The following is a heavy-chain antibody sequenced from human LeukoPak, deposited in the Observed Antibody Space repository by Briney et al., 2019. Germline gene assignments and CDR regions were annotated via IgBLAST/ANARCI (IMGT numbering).Heavy chain of an antibody. CDR3: ARHPELTRFDP. J-gene: IGHJ5*02. D-gene: IGHD3-10*01. Sequence: SETLSLTCTVSGYPISSGYYWGWIRQPPGKGLEWIGSIYHSGSTYYNPSLKSRVTISVDTSKNQFSLKLNSVTAADTAVYYCARHPELTRFDPWGQGTLATVSS. CDR1: GYPISSGYY. CDR2: IYHSGST. V-gene: IGHV4-38-2*02.